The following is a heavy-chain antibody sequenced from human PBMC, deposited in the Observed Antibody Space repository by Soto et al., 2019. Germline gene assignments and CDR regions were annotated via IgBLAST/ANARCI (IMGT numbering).Heavy chain of an antibody. CDR1: GDTICSYY. Sequence: PSDTLSLSCGASGDTICSYYWSWLRQTPGKGLEWIAYIYYSGTSYNPSLKSRVSISLDTPKNQFSLKLSSVTAADTAVYYCARTYDGSGPNSGGYGFDIWGQGTLVTVSS. D-gene: IGHD3-22*01. CDR3: ARTYDGSGPNSGGYGFDI. V-gene: IGHV4-59*07. J-gene: IGHJ3*02. CDR2: IYYSGT.